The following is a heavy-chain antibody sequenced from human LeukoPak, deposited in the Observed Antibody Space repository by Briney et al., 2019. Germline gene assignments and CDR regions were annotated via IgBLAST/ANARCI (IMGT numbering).Heavy chain of an antibody. D-gene: IGHD6-13*01. CDR1: GFTFSTYG. V-gene: IGHV3-33*01. CDR2: IWYDGSEK. Sequence: GRSLRLSCAASGFTFSTYGMHWVRQAPGKGLEWVAVIWYDGSEKYYADSVKGRFTISRDNSKNTLFLQMNSLRAEDTAVYYCARGGTSAAGIDYWGQGTLVTVSS. CDR3: ARGGTSAAGIDY. J-gene: IGHJ4*02.